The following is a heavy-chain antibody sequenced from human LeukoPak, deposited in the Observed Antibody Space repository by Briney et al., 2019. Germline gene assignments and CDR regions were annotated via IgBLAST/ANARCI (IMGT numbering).Heavy chain of an antibody. J-gene: IGHJ4*02. CDR2: IYYSGST. CDR3: AREVAVAGTIDY. Sequence: SETLSLTCTVSGGSISSSSYYWGWIRQPPGKGLEWIGSIYYSGSTYYNPSLKSRVTISVDTSKNQFSLKLSSVTAADTAVYYCAREVAVAGTIDYWGQGTLVTVSA. V-gene: IGHV4-39*07. CDR1: GGSISSSSYY. D-gene: IGHD6-19*01.